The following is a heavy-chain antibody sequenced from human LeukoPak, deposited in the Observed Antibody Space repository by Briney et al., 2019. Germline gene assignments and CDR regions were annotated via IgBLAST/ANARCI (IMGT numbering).Heavy chain of an antibody. J-gene: IGHJ1*01. Sequence: PGGSLRLSCAASGFTFSSYGMHWVRQAPGKGLEWVAFIRYDGSNKYYAESVKGRFTISRDKSKNTLYLQMNSLRAEDTAVYYCAKDPEKVPTARSSYIQHWGQGTLVTVSS. CDR3: AKDPEKVPTARSSYIQH. V-gene: IGHV3-30*02. CDR2: IRYDGSNK. D-gene: IGHD2-2*01. CDR1: GFTFSSYG.